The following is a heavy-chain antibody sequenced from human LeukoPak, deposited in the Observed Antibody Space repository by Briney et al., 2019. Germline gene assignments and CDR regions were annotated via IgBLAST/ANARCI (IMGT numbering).Heavy chain of an antibody. CDR2: IYYSGST. Sequence: SETLSLTCTVSGGSISSSTYYWGWIRQPPGKGLEWIGSIYYSGSTYYNPSLKSRVTISVDTSKNQFSLKLSSVTAADTAVYYCARDPGTDGSSWYVLDNWGQGTLVTVSA. CDR3: ARDPGTDGSSWYVLDN. CDR1: GGSISSSTYY. V-gene: IGHV4-39*02. D-gene: IGHD6-13*01. J-gene: IGHJ4*02.